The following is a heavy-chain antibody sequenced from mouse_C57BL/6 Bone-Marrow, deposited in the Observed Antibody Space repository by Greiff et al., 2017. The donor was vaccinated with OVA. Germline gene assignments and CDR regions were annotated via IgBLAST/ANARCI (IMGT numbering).Heavy chain of an antibody. CDR1: GYAFSSYW. J-gene: IGHJ2*01. V-gene: IGHV1-80*01. CDR2: IYPGDGDT. CDR3: ARRGVYYDYDEGFDY. D-gene: IGHD2-4*01. Sequence: VQLQQSGAELVKPGASVKISCKASGYAFSSYWMNWVKQRPGKGLEWIGQIYPGDGDTNYNGKFKGKATLTADKSSSTAYMQLSSLTSEDSAVYFCARRGVYYDYDEGFDYWGQGTTLTVSS.